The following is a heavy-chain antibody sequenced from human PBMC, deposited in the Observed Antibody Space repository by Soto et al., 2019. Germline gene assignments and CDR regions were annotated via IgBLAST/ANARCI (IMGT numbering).Heavy chain of an antibody. CDR1: GYSFTSYW. J-gene: IGHJ6*02. V-gene: IGHV5-51*01. CDR3: ASRIAAEQGAYYYGMDV. CDR2: IYPGDSDT. Sequence: PGESLKISCKGSGYSFTSYWIGWVRQMPGKGLEWMGIIYPGDSDTRYSPSFQGQVTISADKSISTAYLQWSSLKASDTAMYYCASRIAAEQGAYYYGMDVWGQGTTVTVSS. D-gene: IGHD6-13*01.